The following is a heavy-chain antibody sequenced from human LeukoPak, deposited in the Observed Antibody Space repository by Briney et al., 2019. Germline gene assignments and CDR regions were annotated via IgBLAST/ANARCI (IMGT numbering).Heavy chain of an antibody. CDR1: GFTFDDIA. D-gene: IGHD3-9*01. V-gene: IGHV3-9*01. Sequence: SLRLSCAASGFTFDDIAMVWHRHAPGQGREWVFGISWNSGGIGYADSVKGRFTISRDNDQNSLYLQMNSLRAEDAALYYCAKSAHYDILTGYFWFDPWGQGTLVTVSS. CDR3: AKSAHYDILTGYFWFDP. J-gene: IGHJ5*02. CDR2: ISWNSGGI.